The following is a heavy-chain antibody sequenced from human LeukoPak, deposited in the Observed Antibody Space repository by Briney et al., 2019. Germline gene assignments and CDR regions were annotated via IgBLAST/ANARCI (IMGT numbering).Heavy chain of an antibody. CDR2: ISYDGSNK. Sequence: GGSLRLSCAASGFTFSSYAMHWARQAPGKGLEWVAVISYDGSNKYYADSVKGRFTISRDNSKNTLYLQMNSLRAEDTAVYYCARDTSYYYDSSGYILWGQGTMVTVSS. D-gene: IGHD3-22*01. J-gene: IGHJ3*01. V-gene: IGHV3-30*04. CDR1: GFTFSSYA. CDR3: ARDTSYYYDSSGYIL.